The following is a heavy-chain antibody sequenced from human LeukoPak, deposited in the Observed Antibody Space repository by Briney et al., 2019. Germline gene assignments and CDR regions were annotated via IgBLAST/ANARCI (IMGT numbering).Heavy chain of an antibody. CDR2: IYHSGST. CDR1: GGSISSGGYS. Sequence: SQTLSLTCAVSGGSISSGGYSWSWIRQPPGKGLEWIGYIYHSGSTYYNPSLKSRVTISVDRSKNQFSLKLSSVTAADTAVYYCARMQQLVFDYWGQGTLVTVSS. CDR3: ARMQQLVFDY. V-gene: IGHV4-30-2*01. J-gene: IGHJ4*02. D-gene: IGHD6-13*01.